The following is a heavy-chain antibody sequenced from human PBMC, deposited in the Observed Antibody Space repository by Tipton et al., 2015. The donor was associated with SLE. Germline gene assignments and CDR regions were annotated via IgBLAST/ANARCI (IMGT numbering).Heavy chain of an antibody. J-gene: IGHJ4*02. Sequence: QLVQSGAGVKKPGASVKVSCKASGYSFSDYFIHWVRQAPGQGLEWMGRINYNTGGTDFSQNFQGRLTLTRDTSSNTAYMEVSRLTSDDTAVYFCTRGRRHQLADSWGQGTLVTVSS. CDR1: GYSFSDYF. D-gene: IGHD1-1*01. V-gene: IGHV1-2*06. CDR2: INYNTGGT. CDR3: TRGRRHQLADS.